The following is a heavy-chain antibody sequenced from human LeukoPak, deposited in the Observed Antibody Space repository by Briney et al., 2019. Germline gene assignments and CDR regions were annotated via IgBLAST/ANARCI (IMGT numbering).Heavy chain of an antibody. CDR1: GFTFSSYW. Sequence: PGGSLRLSCAASGFTFSSYWMSWVHQAPGKGLEWVANIKQDGSEKYYVDSVKGRFTISRDNAENSLYLQMNSLRAEDTAVYYCARAPYYYDSSGYSVGDDAFDIWGQGTMVTVSS. J-gene: IGHJ3*02. CDR2: IKQDGSEK. V-gene: IGHV3-7*01. CDR3: ARAPYYYDSSGYSVGDDAFDI. D-gene: IGHD3-22*01.